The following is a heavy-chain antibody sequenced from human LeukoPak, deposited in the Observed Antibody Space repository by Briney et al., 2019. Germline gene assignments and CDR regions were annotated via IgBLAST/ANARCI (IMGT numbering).Heavy chain of an antibody. V-gene: IGHV3-11*04. CDR3: ARVNSLRYFDWLLGGTPEAFDY. J-gene: IGHJ4*02. Sequence: PGGSLRLSCAASGFTFSDYYMSWLRQAPGKGLDWVSYISSSGTNLYYADSVKVRFTISRDNAKNSLYLQMNSLRAEDTAVYYCARVNSLRYFDWLLGGTPEAFDYWGQGTLVTVSS. CDR2: ISSSGTNL. CDR1: GFTFSDYY. D-gene: IGHD3-9*01.